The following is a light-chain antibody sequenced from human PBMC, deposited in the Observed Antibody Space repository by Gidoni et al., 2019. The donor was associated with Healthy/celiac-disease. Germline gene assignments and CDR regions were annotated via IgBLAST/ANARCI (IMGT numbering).Light chain of an antibody. J-gene: IGKJ5*01. V-gene: IGKV3-20*01. Sequence: EIVLTQPPGTLSLSPGERATLSCRASQSVSSSYLAWYQQKPGQAPRLLIDGASSRATGIPDRFSGSGSGTDFTLTISRLEPEDFAVYYCQQYGSSRITFGQGTRLEIK. CDR1: QSVSSSY. CDR2: GAS. CDR3: QQYGSSRIT.